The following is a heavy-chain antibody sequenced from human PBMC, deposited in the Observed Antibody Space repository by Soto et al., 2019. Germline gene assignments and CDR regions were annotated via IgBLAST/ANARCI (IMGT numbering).Heavy chain of an antibody. CDR1: GFSLITSGVG. CDR3: AHRLQDGDYRIFDY. CDR2: IYWNDDK. V-gene: IGHV2-5*01. J-gene: IGHJ4*02. D-gene: IGHD4-17*01. Sequence: QITLKESGPTLVKPTQTLTLTCTFSGFSLITSGVGVGWIRQPPGKALEWLALIYWNDDKRYSPSLKSRLTITKDTSKNKVVLTMTKMDPVDTATYYCAHRLQDGDYRIFDYWGQGTLVTVSP.